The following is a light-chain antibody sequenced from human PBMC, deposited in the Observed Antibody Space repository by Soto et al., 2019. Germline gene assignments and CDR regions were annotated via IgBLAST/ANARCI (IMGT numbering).Light chain of an antibody. J-gene: IGKJ1*01. V-gene: IGKV1-6*01. CDR1: QGIRND. CDR2: AAS. Sequence: AIQMTQSPSSLSASVGDRVTITCRASQGIRNDLGWYQQKPGRAPKLLIYAASSLQSGVPSRFGGSGSGTDFTLTISSLQPEDFATYYCLQYYNYPRTFGQGTKVEIK. CDR3: LQYYNYPRT.